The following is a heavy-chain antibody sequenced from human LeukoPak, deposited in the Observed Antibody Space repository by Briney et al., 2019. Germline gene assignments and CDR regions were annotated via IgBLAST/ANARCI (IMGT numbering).Heavy chain of an antibody. CDR3: ARRYDSSFDY. CDR1: GYTFTTYW. V-gene: IGHV5-51*01. CDR2: IYPGDSDT. D-gene: IGHD3-22*01. Sequence: GESRKISCKGSGYTFTTYWIGWVRQVPGKGLEWMGIIYPGDSDTRYSPSFQGQVTISADKSISTAYLQWSSLKASDTAMYYCARRYDSSFDYWGQGTLVTVSS. J-gene: IGHJ4*02.